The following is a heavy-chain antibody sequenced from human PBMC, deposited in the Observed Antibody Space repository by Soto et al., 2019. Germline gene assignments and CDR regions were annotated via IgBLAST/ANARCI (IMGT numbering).Heavy chain of an antibody. Sequence: SETLSVTCSVSGVSVSDYHWTWIRLTPKKELQWIGFIHYNGRTDSSPSLKSRVTISLDMSKNHVSLILKSVNIADSAIYYCARDRGPSSGYYPYWFDPWGQGTLVTVSS. J-gene: IGHJ5*02. V-gene: IGHV4-59*02. CDR3: ARDRGPSSGYYPYWFDP. CDR1: GVSVSDYH. CDR2: IHYNGRT. D-gene: IGHD3-22*01.